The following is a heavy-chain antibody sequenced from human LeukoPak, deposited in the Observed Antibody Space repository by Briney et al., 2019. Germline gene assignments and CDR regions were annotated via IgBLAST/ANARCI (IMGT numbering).Heavy chain of an antibody. CDR3: ARHGGITPTRTVTYYYYYMDV. Sequence: GGSLRLACAASGFTFRSYSMNWVRQAPGKGLEWVSSISSISSSRTFIYYAESVKGRFATSRHNPKHSLFLQMNSLTPEDTAVYYCARHGGITPTRTVTYYYYYMDVWGKGTTVTVSS. D-gene: IGHD1-14*01. J-gene: IGHJ6*03. CDR1: GFTFRSYS. V-gene: IGHV3-21*01. CDR2: ISSISSSRTFI.